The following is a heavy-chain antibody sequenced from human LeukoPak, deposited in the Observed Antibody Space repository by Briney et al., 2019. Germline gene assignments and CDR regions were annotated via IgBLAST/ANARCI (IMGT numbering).Heavy chain of an antibody. D-gene: IGHD6-19*01. J-gene: IGHJ5*02. Sequence: SETLSLTCTVSGGSISSYYWSWIRQPPGKGLEWIGYMYRTGSTNYHPSLKSRVTITPDTSKSQFSLRLTSVTAADTAVYYCAREGTYGWYNWFDPWGQGTLVTVSS. CDR3: AREGTYGWYNWFDP. V-gene: IGHV4-59*01. CDR1: GGSISSYY. CDR2: MYRTGST.